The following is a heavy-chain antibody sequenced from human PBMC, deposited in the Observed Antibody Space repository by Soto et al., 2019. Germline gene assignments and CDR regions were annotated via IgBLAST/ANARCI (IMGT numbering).Heavy chain of an antibody. CDR3: ARAPTADMLSRIDY. D-gene: IGHD6-13*01. V-gene: IGHV3-30*04. CDR2: ISNDGSNK. CDR1: GFTFSSHP. J-gene: IGHJ4*02. Sequence: QVQLVESGGDVVQPGRSLRLSCAASGFTFSSHPMHWVRQTPGKGLKWEAVISNDGSNKHYADSVEGRFTISRDNSKNTLYLQMDSLRPEDTALYYCARAPTADMLSRIDYWGQGTLVTGSS.